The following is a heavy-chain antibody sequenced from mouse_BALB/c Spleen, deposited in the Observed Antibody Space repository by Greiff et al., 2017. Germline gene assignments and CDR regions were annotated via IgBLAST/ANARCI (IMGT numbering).Heavy chain of an antibody. J-gene: IGHJ3*01. CDR2: ISSGGCST. Sequence: EVKLVESGGGLVKPGGSLKLSCAASGFAFSSYDMSWVRQTPEKRLEWVAYISSGGCSTNYPETVKGLFTISRDNSKNTLYLQMSRLKSEDTALYYWARHAACFADWGQGTMVTVSA. CDR1: GFAFSSYD. CDR3: ARHAACFAD. V-gene: IGHV5-12-1*01.